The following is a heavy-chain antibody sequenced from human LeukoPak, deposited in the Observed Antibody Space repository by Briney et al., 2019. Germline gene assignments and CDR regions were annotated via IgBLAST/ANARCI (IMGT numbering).Heavy chain of an antibody. D-gene: IGHD1-1*01. CDR2: IGIAGDT. CDR1: GFTFSDYD. J-gene: IGHJ4*02. Sequence: PGGSLGLSCAASGFTFSDYDMHWVRQATGKGLEWVSAIGIAGDTYYTGSVKGRFTISRENAKNSLYLQMNSLSAGDTAVYYCARVAKERVGGVYYFDYWGQGTLVTVSS. CDR3: ARVAKERVGGVYYFDY. V-gene: IGHV3-13*01.